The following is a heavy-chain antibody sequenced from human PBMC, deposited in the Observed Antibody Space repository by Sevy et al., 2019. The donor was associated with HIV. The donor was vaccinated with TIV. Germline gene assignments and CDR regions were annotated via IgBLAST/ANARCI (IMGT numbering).Heavy chain of an antibody. CDR1: GFSLTTSGMC. V-gene: IGHV2-70*11. Sequence: SGPTLVKPTQTLTLTCTFSGFSLTTSGMCVTWIRQPPGKALEWLARIDWDDDKYYSTSLKTRLTISKDTSKNQVALKMTKMDPVETARYYCARMGSSGWPADKYFASWGQGTLVTVSS. J-gene: IGHJ4*02. CDR2: IDWDDDK. CDR3: ARMGSSGWPADKYFAS. D-gene: IGHD6-19*01.